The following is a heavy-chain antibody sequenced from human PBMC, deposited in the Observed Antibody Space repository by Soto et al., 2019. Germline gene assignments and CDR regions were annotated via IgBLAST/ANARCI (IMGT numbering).Heavy chain of an antibody. V-gene: IGHV4-61*01. CDR3: ARERRRAPWMPVPYGMDV. CDR1: GGSVSSGSYY. Sequence: QVQLQESGPGLVKPSETLSLTCTVSGGSVSSGSYYWSWIRQPPGKGLEWIGYVYYSGSTNYNPYLKSRVTISVDTSKNQFSLTLSSVTAADTAVYYCARERRRAPWMPVPYGMDVWGQGTTVTVSS. J-gene: IGHJ6*02. CDR2: VYYSGST. D-gene: IGHD1-1*01.